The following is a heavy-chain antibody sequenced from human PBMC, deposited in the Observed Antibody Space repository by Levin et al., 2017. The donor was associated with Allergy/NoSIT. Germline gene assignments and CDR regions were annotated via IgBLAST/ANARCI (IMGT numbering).Heavy chain of an antibody. CDR1: GGSISSGGYY. V-gene: IGHV4-31*03. CDR2: IYYSGST. CDR3: ASAKNYYYYMDV. J-gene: IGHJ6*03. Sequence: LRLSCTVSGGSISSGGYYWSWIRQHPGKGLEWIGYIYYSGSTYYNPSLKSRVTISVDTSKNQFSLKLSSVTAADTAVYYCASAKNYYYYMDVWGKGTTVTVSS.